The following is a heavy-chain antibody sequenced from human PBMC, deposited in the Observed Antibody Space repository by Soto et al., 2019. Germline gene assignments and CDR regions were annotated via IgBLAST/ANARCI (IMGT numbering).Heavy chain of an antibody. Sequence: QVQLVESGGGVVQPGRPLRLSCVASGFTFSNYGMHWVRQAPGKGLEWVALVSYNGRKEYYADSVKGRFSISRDNSKNTLYVQMNTLRDEDTAVYYCAKDSLRGEVPAALNFDYWGRGTLVTVSS. D-gene: IGHD2-2*01. CDR2: VSYNGRKE. J-gene: IGHJ4*02. CDR3: AKDSLRGEVPAALNFDY. CDR1: GFTFSNYG. V-gene: IGHV3-30*18.